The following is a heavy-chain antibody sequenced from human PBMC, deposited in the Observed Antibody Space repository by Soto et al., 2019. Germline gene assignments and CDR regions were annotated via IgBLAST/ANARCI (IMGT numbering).Heavy chain of an antibody. J-gene: IGHJ4*02. D-gene: IGHD3-22*01. V-gene: IGHV4-39*01. CDR3: ASLGRSGYYNNTDY. Sequence: QLQLQESGPGLVKPSETLSLTCTVSGGSISSSSYYWGWIRQPPGKGLEWIGSIYYSGSTYYNPSLKSRVTISVDTSKNQFSLKLSSVTAADTAVYYCASLGRSGYYNNTDYWGQGTLVTVSS. CDR1: GGSISSSSYY. CDR2: IYYSGST.